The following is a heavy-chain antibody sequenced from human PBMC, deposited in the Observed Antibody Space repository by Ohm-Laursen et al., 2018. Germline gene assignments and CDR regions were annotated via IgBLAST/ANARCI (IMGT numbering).Heavy chain of an antibody. CDR3: ARDRSYYDSSGYAAEPDYFDY. CDR1: GFIVSNNY. D-gene: IGHD3-22*01. J-gene: IGHJ4*02. V-gene: IGHV3-53*01. Sequence: SLRLSCAASGFIVSNNYMNWVRQAPGKGLEWVSVIYSGGSTYYADSVKGRFTISRDSSKNTLYLQMNSLRAEDTALYYCARDRSYYDSSGYAAEPDYFDYWGQGTLVTVSS. CDR2: IYSGGST.